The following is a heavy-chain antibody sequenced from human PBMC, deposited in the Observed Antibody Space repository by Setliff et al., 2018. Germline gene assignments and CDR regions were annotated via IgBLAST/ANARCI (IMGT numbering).Heavy chain of an antibody. CDR2: IYYRGST. J-gene: IGHJ4*02. Sequence: SETLSLTCTVSGGSISSSGYYWGWIRQPPGKGLEWIGSIYYRGSTYYNPSLKSRVTMSVDASKNQFSLKLSSVTAAHTAAYYCARGDSSGYYYILFDFWGQGTLVTVSS. CDR3: ARGDSSGYYYILFDF. D-gene: IGHD3-22*01. CDR1: GGSISSSGYY. V-gene: IGHV4-39*07.